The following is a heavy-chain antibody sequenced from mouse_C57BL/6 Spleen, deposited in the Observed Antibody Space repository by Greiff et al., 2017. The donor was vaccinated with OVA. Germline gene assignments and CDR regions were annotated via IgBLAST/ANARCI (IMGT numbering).Heavy chain of an antibody. D-gene: IGHD4-1*01. CDR3: AREPLTGSFAY. J-gene: IGHJ3*01. CDR2: ISYDGSN. Sequence: DVQLQESGPGLVKPSQSLSLTCSVTGYSITSGYYWNWIRQFPGNKLEWMGYISYDGSNNYNPSLKNRISITRDTSKNQFFLKLNSVTTEDTATYYCAREPLTGSFAYWGQGTLVTVSA. CDR1: GYSITSGYY. V-gene: IGHV3-6*01.